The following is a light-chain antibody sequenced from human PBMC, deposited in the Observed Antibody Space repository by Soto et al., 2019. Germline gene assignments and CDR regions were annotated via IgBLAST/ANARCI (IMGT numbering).Light chain of an antibody. CDR3: QHYNDWPPAFT. CDR1: QSLNRN. Sequence: EILMTQSPATLSVSPGERATLSCRASQSLNRNLAWYQQKPGQARRLIIYGASTRASGIPARFSGSGSGTEFTLTISSLQSEDFALYYCQHYNDWPPAFTFAPGTKVDL. J-gene: IGKJ3*01. CDR2: GAS. V-gene: IGKV3D-15*01.